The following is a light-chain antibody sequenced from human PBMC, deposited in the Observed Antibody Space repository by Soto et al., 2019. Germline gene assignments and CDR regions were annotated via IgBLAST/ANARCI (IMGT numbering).Light chain of an antibody. J-gene: IGKJ2*01. V-gene: IGKV1-39*01. CDR1: QSVNDY. CDR3: QQSFSTPYI. Sequence: DFQVTQSPSSLSASVGDRVTITCRASQSVNDYLNWCQQRPGKAPRLLIYAASTLHSGVPSRFSGSGFGTDFSLTIASLQPEDFATYYCQQSFSTPYIFGQGTKVDIK. CDR2: AAS.